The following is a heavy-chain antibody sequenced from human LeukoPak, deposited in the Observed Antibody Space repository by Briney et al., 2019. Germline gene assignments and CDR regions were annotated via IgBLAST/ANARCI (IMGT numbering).Heavy chain of an antibody. D-gene: IGHD6-13*01. CDR1: GFSVSSNY. V-gene: IGHV3-53*05. CDR3: ATTMAAVAYYFDY. CDR2: MYSGGGT. Sequence: GGSLRLSCAASGFSVSSNYMTWVRQPPGKGLEWVSVMYSGGGTYYADSVRGRFTITRDNSKNTVYLQMNSLRAIDTAVYYCATTMAAVAYYFDYWGQGPLVTVSS. J-gene: IGHJ4*02.